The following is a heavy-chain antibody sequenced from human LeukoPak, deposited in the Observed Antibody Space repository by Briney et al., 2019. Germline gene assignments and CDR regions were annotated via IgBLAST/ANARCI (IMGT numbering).Heavy chain of an antibody. J-gene: IGHJ4*02. V-gene: IGHV4-61*02. D-gene: IGHD1-26*01. CDR3: ARGRGSYSLDY. Sequence: SETLSLTCTVSGGSISSATYYWSWIRQPAGKGLEWIGRIYSSGSTNYNPSLKSRVTISVDTSKNQFSLKLSSVTAADTAVYYCARGRGSYSLDYWGQGTLVTVSS. CDR1: GGSISSATYY. CDR2: IYSSGST.